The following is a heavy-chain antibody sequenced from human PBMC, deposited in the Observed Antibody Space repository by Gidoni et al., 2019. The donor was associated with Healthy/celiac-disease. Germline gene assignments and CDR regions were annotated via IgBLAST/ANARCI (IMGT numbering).Heavy chain of an antibody. CDR2: MNPNSGNT. V-gene: IGHV1-8*01. Sequence: QVQLVQSGAEVKKPGASVKVSCKASGYTFTSYDINWVRQATGQGLEWMGWMNPNSGNTGYAKKFQGRVTMTRNTSISTAYMELSSLRSEDTAVYYCARDLKPYCSGGSCYSLSFDYWGQGTLVTVSS. J-gene: IGHJ4*02. D-gene: IGHD2-15*01. CDR1: GYTFTSYD. CDR3: ARDLKPYCSGGSCYSLSFDY.